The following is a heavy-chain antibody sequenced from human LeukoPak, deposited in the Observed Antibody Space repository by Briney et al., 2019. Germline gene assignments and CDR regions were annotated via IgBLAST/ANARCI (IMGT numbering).Heavy chain of an antibody. CDR2: IYTGGST. CDR3: ARDLFFDTSGYLDY. CDR1: GFTVSSNY. J-gene: IGHJ4*02. D-gene: IGHD3-22*01. V-gene: IGHV3-66*01. Sequence: GGSLRLSCAASGFTVSSNYMSWVRQAPGKGLEWVSVIYTGGSTYYADSVKGRLTISRDNSKNTLYLQMNSLRAEDTAVYYCARDLFFDTSGYLDYWGQGTLVTVSS.